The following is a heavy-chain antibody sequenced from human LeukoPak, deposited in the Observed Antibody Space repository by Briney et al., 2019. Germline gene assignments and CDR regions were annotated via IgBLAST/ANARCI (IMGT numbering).Heavy chain of an antibody. J-gene: IGHJ4*02. CDR2: INPNRGGT. CDR1: GYTFTGYY. V-gene: IGHV1-2*02. CDR3: ASVYSSGPQHERDYYFDY. D-gene: IGHD6-19*01. Sequence: ASVKVSCKASGYTFTGYYMHWVRQAPGQGLEWMGWINPNRGGTNYAQKVQGRGTRTRDTAISTGYMELSRLRSDDTDVYYCASVYSSGPQHERDYYFDYWGQGRLVTVSS.